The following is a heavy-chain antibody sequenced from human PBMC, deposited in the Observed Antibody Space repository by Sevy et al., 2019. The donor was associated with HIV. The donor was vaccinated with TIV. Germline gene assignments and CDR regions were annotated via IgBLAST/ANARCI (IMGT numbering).Heavy chain of an antibody. V-gene: IGHV3-33*01. CDR3: ARENIAVAGIGYYFDH. Sequence: GGCLRLSCVASGFTFSTYGMLWVRQAPGKGLEWVAVIWYDGSNKDHVDSVKGRFTISRDNSKDILYLQMNSLRAEDTAVYYCARENIAVAGIGYYFDHWGQGTLVTVSS. D-gene: IGHD6-19*01. J-gene: IGHJ4*02. CDR1: GFTFSTYG. CDR2: IWYDGSNK.